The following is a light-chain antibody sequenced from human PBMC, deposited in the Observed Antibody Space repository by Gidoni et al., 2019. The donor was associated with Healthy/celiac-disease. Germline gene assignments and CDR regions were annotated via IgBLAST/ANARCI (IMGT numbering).Light chain of an antibody. CDR2: AAS. V-gene: IGKV1-39*01. CDR1: QSISSY. Sequence: DIQMTQSPSSLSASVGDRVTITCRASQSISSYLNWYQQKPGKAPKLLIYAASSLQSGVPSRFSGSGSGTDFTLTISSLQPEDFATYYCQQSYSTPPRLTFGGGTKVGIK. J-gene: IGKJ4*01. CDR3: QQSYSTPPRLT.